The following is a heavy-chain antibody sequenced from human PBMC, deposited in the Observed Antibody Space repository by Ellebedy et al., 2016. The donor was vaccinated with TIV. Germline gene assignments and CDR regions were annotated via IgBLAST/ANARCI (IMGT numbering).Heavy chain of an antibody. CDR2: ISSAGTT. Sequence: GGSLRLSCAASGFTVSSNYMNWVRQAPGKGLEWVSIISSAGTTYYADSVKGRFTISKDNSKNTLNLQMTSLRVEDTAVYYCARASFYDVDLSGWYFDLWGRGTLVTVSS. J-gene: IGHJ2*01. D-gene: IGHD3-10*02. CDR3: ARASFYDVDLSGWYFDL. V-gene: IGHV3-66*01. CDR1: GFTVSSNY.